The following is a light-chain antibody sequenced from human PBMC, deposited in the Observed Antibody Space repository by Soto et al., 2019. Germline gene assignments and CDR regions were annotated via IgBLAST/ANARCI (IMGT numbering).Light chain of an antibody. J-gene: IGKJ1*01. CDR2: GAS. CDR3: QQYNNWPET. Sequence: EIVLTQSPATLSLSPGVRATLSCRASQSVSTDLAWYEQKPGQAPRLLIYGASTRATGIPARFSGSGSGTEFTLTISSLQSEDFAVYYCQQYNNWPETFGQGTKVDIK. V-gene: IGKV3-15*01. CDR1: QSVSTD.